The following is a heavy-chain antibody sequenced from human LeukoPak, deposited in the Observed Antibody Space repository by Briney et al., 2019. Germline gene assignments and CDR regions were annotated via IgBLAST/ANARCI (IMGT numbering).Heavy chain of an antibody. Sequence: GGSLRHSCAASGFTLSSYWMHWVRQAPGKGLVWVSRIDVDGSSITYADSVKGRFTISRDNAKNTVYLQMNSLRVEDTAVYYGGRMWGRNGWSDHWGERTLVTVSS. CDR1: GFTLSSYW. V-gene: IGHV3-74*03. CDR3: GRMWGRNGWSDH. J-gene: IGHJ5*02. CDR2: IDVDGSSI. D-gene: IGHD3-16*01.